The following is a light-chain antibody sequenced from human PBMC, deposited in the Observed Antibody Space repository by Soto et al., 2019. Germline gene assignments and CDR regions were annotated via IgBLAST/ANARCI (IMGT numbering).Light chain of an antibody. J-gene: IGLJ1*01. V-gene: IGLV2-14*01. CDR3: TAYTISGTLDV. CDR1: TSDAGVYNY. Sequence: QSALAQPASVSGSPGQSITISCTGTTSDAGVYNYVSWYQQHPGKAPKIIIYEVSNRPTGVSNRFSGSKSGHTASLTISGLQSEDEADYFCTAYTISGTLDVLGTGTKVTVL. CDR2: EVS.